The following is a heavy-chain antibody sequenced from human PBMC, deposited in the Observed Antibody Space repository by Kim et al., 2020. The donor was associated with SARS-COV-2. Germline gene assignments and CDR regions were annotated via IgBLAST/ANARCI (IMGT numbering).Heavy chain of an antibody. J-gene: IGHJ4*02. D-gene: IGHD6-19*01. CDR3: ARGVGEQWLLFKY. V-gene: IGHV1-3*01. Sequence: SENFQGRVSVTRATSASTAYMELSSLTSQDTAVYYCARGVGEQWLLFKYWGQGTLVTVSA.